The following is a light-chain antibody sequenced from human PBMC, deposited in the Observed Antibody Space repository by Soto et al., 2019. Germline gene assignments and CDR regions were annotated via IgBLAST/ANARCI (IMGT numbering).Light chain of an antibody. J-gene: IGLJ7*01. CDR3: QTWGVGIPGVA. V-gene: IGLV4-69*01. CDR2: LNSDGSH. Sequence: QAVVTQSPSASASLGASVRLTCTLDSGHSSYAIAWHQVQPEKGPRFLMKLNSDGSHTKGDGVPDRFSGSSSGPERYLTISSLQSDDEADYYCQTWGVGIPGVAFGGGTQLTVL. CDR1: SGHSSYA.